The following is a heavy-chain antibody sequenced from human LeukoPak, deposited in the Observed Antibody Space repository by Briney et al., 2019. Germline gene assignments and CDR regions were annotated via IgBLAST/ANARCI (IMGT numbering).Heavy chain of an antibody. V-gene: IGHV1-69*05. Sequence: GASVKVSCKASGGTFSSYAISWVRQAPGQGLEWMGGIIPIFGTANYAQKFQGRVTITTDESTSTAYMELSSLRSEDTAVYYCARDGGIVPAEFDYWGQGTLVTVSS. CDR1: GGTFSSYA. J-gene: IGHJ4*02. CDR2: IIPIFGTA. D-gene: IGHD2-2*01. CDR3: ARDGGIVPAEFDY.